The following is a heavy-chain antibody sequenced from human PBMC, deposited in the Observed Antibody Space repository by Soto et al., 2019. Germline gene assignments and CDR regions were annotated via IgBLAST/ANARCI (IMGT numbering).Heavy chain of an antibody. CDR1: GGTISSWY. D-gene: IGHD1-26*01. Sequence: QVQLQESGPGLVKPSETLSLTCTVSGGTISSWYWSWIRQPPGKGLEWIGYIYYSGSTNCNPSLKNRVTISVDTSTNQFSLKLSSVTAADTAVYYCASRYGSDIDSWGQGTLVTVSS. J-gene: IGHJ4*02. CDR3: ASRYGSDIDS. V-gene: IGHV4-59*08. CDR2: IYYSGST.